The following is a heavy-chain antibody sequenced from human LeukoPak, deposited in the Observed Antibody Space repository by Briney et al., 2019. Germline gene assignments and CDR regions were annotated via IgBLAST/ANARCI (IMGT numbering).Heavy chain of an antibody. CDR3: ARDHYCSGGSCYSTWLRYFDY. CDR1: GGSFSGYY. D-gene: IGHD2-15*01. CDR2: INHSGST. J-gene: IGHJ4*02. V-gene: IGHV4-34*01. Sequence: SETLSLTCAVYGGSFSGYYWSWIRQPPGKGLEWIGEINHSGSTNYNPSLKSRVTISVDTSKNQFSLKLSSVTAADTAVYYCARDHYCSGGSCYSTWLRYFDYWGQGTLVTVSS.